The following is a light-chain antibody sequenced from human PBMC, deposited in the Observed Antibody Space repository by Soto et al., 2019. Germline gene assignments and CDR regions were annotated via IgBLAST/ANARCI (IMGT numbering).Light chain of an antibody. J-gene: IGKJ1*01. CDR1: QGISSY. V-gene: IGKV1-8*01. CDR2: AAS. Sequence: AIRMTQSPSSFSASTGDRVTITCRARQGISSYLAWYQQKPGKAPKLLIYAASTLQSGVPSRFSGSGSGTDFTLTISCLQSDDFATYYCQLYYSYPWTVGQGTTVDIK. CDR3: QLYYSYPWT.